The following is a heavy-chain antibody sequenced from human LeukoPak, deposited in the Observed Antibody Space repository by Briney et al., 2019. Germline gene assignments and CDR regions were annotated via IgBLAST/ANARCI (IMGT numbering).Heavy chain of an antibody. CDR1: GYTFSKYG. CDR2: ISAYTGNT. V-gene: IGHV1-18*04. Sequence: ASVKVSCEASGYTFSKYGISWMRQAPGQGLEWMGWISAYTGNTNYAQNLQGRVTLTTDTSTRTTYMELRSLRSDDTAVYYCARDQIAVAGYYFDYWGQGTLVTVSS. CDR3: ARDQIAVAGYYFDY. J-gene: IGHJ4*02. D-gene: IGHD6-19*01.